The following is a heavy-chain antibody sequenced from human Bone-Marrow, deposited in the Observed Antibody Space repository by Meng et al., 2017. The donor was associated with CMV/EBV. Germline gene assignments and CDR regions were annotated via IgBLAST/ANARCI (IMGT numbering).Heavy chain of an antibody. CDR1: GFTFSSYS. CDR3: ARENGVFYGDYIDY. Sequence: GESLKISCAASGFTFSSYSMNWVRQAPGKGLEWVSSISSSSSYIYYADSVKGRFTISRDNAKNSLYLQMNSLRAEDTAVYYCARENGVFYGDYIDYWGQGTLVTVSS. V-gene: IGHV3-21*04. CDR2: ISSSSSYI. J-gene: IGHJ4*02. D-gene: IGHD4-17*01.